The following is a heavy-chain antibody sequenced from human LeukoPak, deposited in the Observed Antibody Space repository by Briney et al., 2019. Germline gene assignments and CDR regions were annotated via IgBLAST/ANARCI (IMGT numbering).Heavy chain of an antibody. CDR2: MNPNSGNT. V-gene: IGHV1-8*01. Sequence: ASVKVSCKASGYTFASYDFNWVRQATGQGLEWMGWMNPNSGNTGYAQKFQGRVTMTRNTSISTAYMELSSLRSEDTAVYYCARAARTVVTTEFDYWGQGSLVTVSS. CDR3: ARAARTVVTTEFDY. D-gene: IGHD4-23*01. J-gene: IGHJ4*02. CDR1: GYTFASYD.